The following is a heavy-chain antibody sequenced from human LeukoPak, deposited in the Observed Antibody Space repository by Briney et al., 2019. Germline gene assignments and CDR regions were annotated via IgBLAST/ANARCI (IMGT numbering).Heavy chain of an antibody. Sequence: GGSLRLPCAASGFTFSDYYMSWIRQAPGKGLEWVSYISSSGSTIYYADSVKGRFTISRDNAKNSLYLQMNSLRAEDTAVYYCARAGAIRDGQTYAFDIWGQGTMVTVSS. CDR2: ISSSGSTI. D-gene: IGHD5-24*01. V-gene: IGHV3-11*01. CDR1: GFTFSDYY. J-gene: IGHJ3*02. CDR3: ARAGAIRDGQTYAFDI.